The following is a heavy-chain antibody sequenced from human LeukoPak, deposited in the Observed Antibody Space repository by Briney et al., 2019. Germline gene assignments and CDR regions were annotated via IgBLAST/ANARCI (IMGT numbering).Heavy chain of an antibody. J-gene: IGHJ5*02. D-gene: IGHD3-22*01. V-gene: IGHV1-69*04. CDR3: ARSYDSSGYYPKPSTAFDP. CDR1: GGTFSSYA. Sequence: SVKVSCKASGGTFSSYAISWVRQAPGQGLEWMGRIIPILGIANYAQKFQGRVTITTDESTSTAYMELSSLRSEDTAVYYCARSYDSSGYYPKPSTAFDPWGQGTLVTVSS. CDR2: IIPILGIA.